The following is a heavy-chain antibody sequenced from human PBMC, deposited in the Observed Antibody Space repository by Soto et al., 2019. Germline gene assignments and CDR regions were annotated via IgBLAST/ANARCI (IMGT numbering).Heavy chain of an antibody. Sequence: EVQLVQSGAEVKKPGESLRISCKGSGYSFTSYWISWVRQMPGNGLEWMGRIDPSSSYTNYSPSFQGHVTISADNSLSAAYLQWSSLKASDTAMYYCARLQAAAGDNDLTFDYWGQGTMVTVSS. CDR1: GYSFTSYW. D-gene: IGHD6-13*01. V-gene: IGHV5-10-1*01. J-gene: IGHJ4*02. CDR2: IDPSSSYT. CDR3: ARLQAAAGDNDLTFDY.